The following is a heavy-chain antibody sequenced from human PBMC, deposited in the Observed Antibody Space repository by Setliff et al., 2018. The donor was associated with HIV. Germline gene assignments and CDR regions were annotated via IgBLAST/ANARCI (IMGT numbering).Heavy chain of an antibody. CDR3: ARDSRSFTMIVANQRGMDV. CDR2: IGSHGTDT. V-gene: IGHV3-64*02. CDR1: GFTLTDYA. Sequence: PGGSLRLSCLASGFTLTDYALHWVRQAPGIGLEFVSVIGSHGTDTYYADSVKGRVTISRDVSKTTVYLQMGSLRAEDSAVYYCARDSRSFTMIVANQRGMDVWGKVTTVTVSS. J-gene: IGHJ6*04. D-gene: IGHD3-22*01.